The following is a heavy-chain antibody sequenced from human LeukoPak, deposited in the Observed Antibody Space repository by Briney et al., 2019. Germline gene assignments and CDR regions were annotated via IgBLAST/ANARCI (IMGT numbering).Heavy chain of an antibody. D-gene: IGHD3-10*01. Sequence: GGSLRLSCAASGFTFYDSSLNWVRQAPGKGLEWVSYISSSSGTIYYADSAKGRFTISRDNAKNSLYLQVNSLRDEDTAVYYCARGMYYSASGGFDYWGQGTLVTVSS. CDR3: ARGMYYSASGGFDY. CDR1: GFTFYDSS. V-gene: IGHV3-48*02. CDR2: ISSSSGTI. J-gene: IGHJ4*02.